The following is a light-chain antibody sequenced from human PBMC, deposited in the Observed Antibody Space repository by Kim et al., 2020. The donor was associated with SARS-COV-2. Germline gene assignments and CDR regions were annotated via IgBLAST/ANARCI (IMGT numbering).Light chain of an antibody. CDR3: QAWDSSTAE. CDR1: KLGDKY. V-gene: IGLV3-1*01. CDR2: QDS. J-gene: IGLJ2*01. Sequence: SYELTQPPSVSVSPGPTASITCSGDKLGDKYACWYQQKTGQSPVLVINQDSKRPSGIPERFSGSNSGNTATLTISGTQAVDEADYYCQAWDSSTAEFGGGTQLTVL.